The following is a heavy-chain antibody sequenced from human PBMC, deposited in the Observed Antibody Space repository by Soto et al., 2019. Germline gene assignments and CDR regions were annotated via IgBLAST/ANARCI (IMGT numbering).Heavy chain of an antibody. CDR1: VFTFSSYS. CDR2: ISYDGSNK. D-gene: IGHD6-13*01. Sequence: PSLSGAASVFTFSSYSMHWVRQAPGKGLEWVAVISYDGSNKYYADSVKGRFTISRDNSKNTLYLQMNSLRAEDTAVYYCAKGWYVATHDNYFDYWGQGTLVTVSS. J-gene: IGHJ4*02. CDR3: AKGWYVATHDNYFDY. V-gene: IGHV3-30*18.